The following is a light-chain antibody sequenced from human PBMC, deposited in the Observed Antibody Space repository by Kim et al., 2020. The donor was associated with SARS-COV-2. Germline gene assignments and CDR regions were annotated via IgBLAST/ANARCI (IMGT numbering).Light chain of an antibody. Sequence: SPGDRATLSCRTGQSLRHDFLAWYQQEAGQAPRLLIFSASSRAAGVPDRFRGSRSGTDFTLTINSLEPDDFAMYYCQAYGNSPWTFGHGTKVDIK. J-gene: IGKJ1*01. CDR2: SAS. V-gene: IGKV3-20*01. CDR3: QAYGNSPWT. CDR1: QSLRHDF.